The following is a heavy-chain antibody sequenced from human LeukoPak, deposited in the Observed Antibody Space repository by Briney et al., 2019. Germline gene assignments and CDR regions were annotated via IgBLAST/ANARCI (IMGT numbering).Heavy chain of an antibody. D-gene: IGHD2-15*01. CDR1: GGSISSSSYY. J-gene: IGHJ5*02. CDR3: ATTGIAFRWFDP. Sequence: SETLSLTCTVSGGSISSSSYYWGWIRRPPGKGLEWIGSIYYSGSTYYNPSLKSRVTISVDTSKNQFSLKLSSVTAADTAVYYCATTGIAFRWFDPWGQGTLVTVSS. CDR2: IYYSGST. V-gene: IGHV4-39*01.